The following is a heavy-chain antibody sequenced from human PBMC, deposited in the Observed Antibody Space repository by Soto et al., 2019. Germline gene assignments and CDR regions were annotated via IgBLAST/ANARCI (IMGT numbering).Heavy chain of an antibody. CDR1: GFTFSSYW. V-gene: IGHV3-74*01. CDR2: INSDGSTT. Sequence: GGSLRLSCAVSGFTFSSYWMHWVRQAPGKGLVWVSRINSDGSTTNNADSVKGRFTISRDNSKNTLYLQMNSLRAEDTAVYYCARGGSGNDYWGQGTLVTVSS. CDR3: ARGGSGNDY. D-gene: IGHD3-10*01. J-gene: IGHJ4*02.